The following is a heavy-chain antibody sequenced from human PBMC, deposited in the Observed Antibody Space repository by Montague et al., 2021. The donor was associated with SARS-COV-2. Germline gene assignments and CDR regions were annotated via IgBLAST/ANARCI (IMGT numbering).Heavy chain of an antibody. J-gene: IGHJ4*02. CDR1: GFTFTDYT. V-gene: IGHV3-20*04. CDR3: ARVKVGATIDY. CDR2: INWNGGDT. D-gene: IGHD1-26*01. Sequence: SLRLSCAASGFTFTDYTMNWVHQVPGKGLEWVSGINWNGGDTGYADSVKGRFTISRDNAKNSLYLQMNSLRDEDTAFYYCARVKVGATIDYWGQGTLVTVSS.